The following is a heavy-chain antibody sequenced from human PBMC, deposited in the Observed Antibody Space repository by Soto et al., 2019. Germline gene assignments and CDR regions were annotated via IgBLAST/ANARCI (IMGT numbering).Heavy chain of an antibody. D-gene: IGHD1-26*01. V-gene: IGHV3-23*01. CDR3: ARRGSGSYYDY. CDR2: ISGSGGST. CDR1: GFTFSSYA. Sequence: EVQLLESGGGVVQPGGSLRLSCAASGFTFSSYAMRWVRQAPGKGLEWVSAISGSGGSTYYADSVKGRFTISRDNSKNTLDLQMNSLRAEDTAVYYCARRGSGSYYDYWGQGTLVTVSS. J-gene: IGHJ4*02.